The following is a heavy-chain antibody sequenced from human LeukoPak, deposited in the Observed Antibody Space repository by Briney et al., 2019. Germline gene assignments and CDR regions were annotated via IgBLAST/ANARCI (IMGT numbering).Heavy chain of an antibody. D-gene: IGHD6-19*01. CDR2: IYYSGTA. Sequence: KPSETLSLTCTVSWGFIKPYYWRWIRQPPGQGLEWIGYIYYSGTANYNPSLKSRVTILAVTSKNQFSLKLGAVTTADTAVYYYARLRYSSGQDYWGQGTLVTVSS. CDR3: ARLRYSSGQDY. J-gene: IGHJ4*02. V-gene: IGHV4-59*01. CDR1: WGFIKPYY.